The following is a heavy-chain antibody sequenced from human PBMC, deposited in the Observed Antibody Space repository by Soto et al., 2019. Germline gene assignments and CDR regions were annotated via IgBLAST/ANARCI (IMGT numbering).Heavy chain of an antibody. CDR2: ISSSSSYI. J-gene: IGHJ4*02. V-gene: IGHV3-21*01. CDR3: ARSDIVVVVAATGFDY. D-gene: IGHD2-15*01. CDR1: EFTFSSYS. Sequence: EVQLVESGGGLVKPGGSLRLSSAASEFTFSSYSMNWVRQAPGKGLEWVSSISSSSSYIYYADSVKGRFTISRDNAKNSLYLQMNSLRAEDTAVYYCARSDIVVVVAATGFDYWGQGTLVTVSS.